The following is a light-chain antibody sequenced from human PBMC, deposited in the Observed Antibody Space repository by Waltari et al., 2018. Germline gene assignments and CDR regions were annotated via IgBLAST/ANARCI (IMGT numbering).Light chain of an antibody. CDR3: QHGNTFTLT. V-gene: IGKV1-12*01. CDR2: DAS. J-gene: IGKJ4*01. Sequence: DIQMTQSPSSVSASVGDRVIITCRASQDISRWLAWYQQTPGKAPKFLIYDASTLQSGVPSRFSGTGSGTEFTLTISSLQPEDFATYYCQHGNTFTLTFGGGTKVEIK. CDR1: QDISRW.